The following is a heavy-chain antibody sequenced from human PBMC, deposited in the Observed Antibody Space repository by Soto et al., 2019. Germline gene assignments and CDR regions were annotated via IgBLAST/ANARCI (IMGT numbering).Heavy chain of an antibody. CDR3: ARDQVGPLYYYYYGMDV. V-gene: IGHV3-21*01. J-gene: IGHJ6*02. Sequence: GGSLRLSCAASGFSVSSSYMNWVRQAPGKGLEWVSSISSSSTYIYYADSVKGRFTISRDNAKNSLYMQLTSLRAEDTAVYYCARDQVGPLYYYYYGMDVWGQGTTVTVSS. D-gene: IGHD1-26*01. CDR1: GFSVSSSY. CDR2: ISSSSTYI.